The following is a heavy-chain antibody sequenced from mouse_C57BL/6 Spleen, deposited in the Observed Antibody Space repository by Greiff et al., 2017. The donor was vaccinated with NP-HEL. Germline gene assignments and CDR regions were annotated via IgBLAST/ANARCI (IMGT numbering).Heavy chain of an antibody. Sequence: QVQLQQSGAELVKPGASVKLSCKASGYTFTSYWMHWVKQRPGQGLEWIGYINPSSGYTKYNQKFKDKATLTADKSSSTAYMQLSSLTYEDSAVYYCARNWDRGPNYCDYWGQGTTLTVSS. CDR1: GYTFTSYW. V-gene: IGHV1-7*01. D-gene: IGHD4-1*01. J-gene: IGHJ2*01. CDR2: INPSSGYT. CDR3: ARNWDRGPNYCDY.